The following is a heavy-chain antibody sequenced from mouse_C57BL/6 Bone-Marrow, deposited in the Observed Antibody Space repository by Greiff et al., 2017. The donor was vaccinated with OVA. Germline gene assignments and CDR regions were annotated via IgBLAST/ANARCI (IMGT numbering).Heavy chain of an antibody. CDR3: ASLLPPPDWYFDV. Sequence: QVQLQQSGAELAKPGASVKLSCKASGYTFTSYWMHWVKQRPGQGLEWIGYINPSSGYTKYNQKFKDKATLTADKSSSTAYMQLSSLTYEDSAVYYCASLLPPPDWYFDVWGTGTTVTVSS. CDR1: GYTFTSYW. D-gene: IGHD1-1*01. J-gene: IGHJ1*03. CDR2: INPSSGYT. V-gene: IGHV1-7*01.